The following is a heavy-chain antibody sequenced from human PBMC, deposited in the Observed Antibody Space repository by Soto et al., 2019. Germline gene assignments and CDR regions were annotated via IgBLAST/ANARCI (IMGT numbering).Heavy chain of an antibody. Sequence: EVQLVESGGGLVKPGGSLRLSCAASGFTFSSYSMNWVRQAPGKALEWVSSISSSSSYIYYADSVKGRFTISRDNAKNSLYLQMNSLRAEDTAVYYCARDAYYDILAGYYYYYGMDVWGQGTTVTVSS. CDR3: ARDAYYDILAGYYYYYGMDV. D-gene: IGHD3-9*01. J-gene: IGHJ6*02. CDR2: ISSSSSYI. CDR1: GFTFSSYS. V-gene: IGHV3-21*01.